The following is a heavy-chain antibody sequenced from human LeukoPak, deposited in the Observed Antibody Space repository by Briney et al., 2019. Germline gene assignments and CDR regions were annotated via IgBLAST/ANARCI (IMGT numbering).Heavy chain of an antibody. Sequence: GGSLRLSCAASGFTVSRNYMSWVRQAPGKGLEWVSVIYSGGRTYYADSVKGRFTISRDNSKNTLYLQMNSLREEDTAVYYCAKDQVGGLDYWGQGTLVTVSS. J-gene: IGHJ4*02. CDR3: AKDQVGGLDY. V-gene: IGHV3-66*01. CDR1: GFTVSRNY. CDR2: IYSGGRT. D-gene: IGHD1-26*01.